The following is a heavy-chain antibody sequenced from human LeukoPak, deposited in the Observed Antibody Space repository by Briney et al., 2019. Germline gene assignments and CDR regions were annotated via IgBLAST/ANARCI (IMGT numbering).Heavy chain of an antibody. Sequence: PSETLSLTCTGSGGSISSYYWRWIRQPPGKGREGMGYIYYSGTTNDNPSLKSRVTISVDTSKNQFSLKLSSVTAADTAVYYCARGVYIAAAQYGYWGQGTLVTVSS. CDR3: ARGVYIAAAQYGY. CDR2: IYYSGTT. J-gene: IGHJ4*02. V-gene: IGHV4-59*01. CDR1: GGSISSYY. D-gene: IGHD6-13*01.